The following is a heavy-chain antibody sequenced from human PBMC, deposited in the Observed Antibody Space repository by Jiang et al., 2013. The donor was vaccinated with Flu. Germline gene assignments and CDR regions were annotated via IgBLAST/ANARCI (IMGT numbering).Heavy chain of an antibody. CDR2: IYPDDSDT. J-gene: IGHJ4*02. D-gene: IGHD1-14*01. CDR3: ARQGTGRDLDY. V-gene: IGHV5-51*01. Sequence: GIIYPDDSDTRYSPSFQGQVTISADKSISTAYLQWSSLKASDTAMYYCARQGTGRDLDYWGQGTLVTVSS.